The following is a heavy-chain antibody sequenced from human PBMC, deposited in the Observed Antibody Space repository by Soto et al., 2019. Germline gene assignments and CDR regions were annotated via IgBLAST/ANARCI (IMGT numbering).Heavy chain of an antibody. J-gene: IGHJ4*02. CDR1: GFTFSSYW. CDR3: ARLPNKSPQN. CDR2: ISTDARST. V-gene: IGHV3-74*01. Sequence: EVHLVESGGGLVQPGGSLRLSCAASGFTFSSYWMHWVRQAPGKGLVWVSSISTDARSTSYADPVKGPFTISRDNAKNTLYLQMNSVRAEDTAVYYCARLPNKSPQNWGQGTLVIVSP.